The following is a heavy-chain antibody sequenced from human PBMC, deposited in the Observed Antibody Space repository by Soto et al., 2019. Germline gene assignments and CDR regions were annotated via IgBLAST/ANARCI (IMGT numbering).Heavy chain of an antibody. CDR3: ARGGYGGYGGGGSYYYGMDV. Sequence: SVKVSCKASGYTFTSYGISWVRQAPGQGLEWMGGIIPIFGTANYAQKFQCRVTITGDGSTSPAYMEVSSLRSEDPAGYYCARGGYGGYGGGGSYYYGMDVWGQGTTVTVSS. CDR1: GYTFTSYG. V-gene: IGHV1-69*13. CDR2: IIPIFGTA. D-gene: IGHD5-12*01. J-gene: IGHJ6*02.